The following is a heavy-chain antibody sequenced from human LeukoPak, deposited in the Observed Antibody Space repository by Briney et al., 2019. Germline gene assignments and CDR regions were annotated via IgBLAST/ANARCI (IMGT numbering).Heavy chain of an antibody. CDR2: IIPILGIA. J-gene: IGHJ4*02. CDR3: ARGPGSSNYAAY. Sequence: SVKVSFKASGGTFSSYAISWVRQAPGQGLEWMGRIIPILGIANYAQKFQGRVTITADKSTSTAYMELSSLRSEDTAVYYCARGPGSSNYAAYWGQGTLVTVSS. D-gene: IGHD3-10*01. V-gene: IGHV1-69*04. CDR1: GGTFSSYA.